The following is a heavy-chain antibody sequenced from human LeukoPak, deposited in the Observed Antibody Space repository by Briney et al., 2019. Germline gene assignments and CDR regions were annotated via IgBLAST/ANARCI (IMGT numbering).Heavy chain of an antibody. CDR3: ARSTCSSTSCQRKGAFDI. Sequence: MPSQTLSLTCTVSGGSISSGDYYWSWIRQPPGKGLEWIGYIYFSGSTIYNPSLKSRVTISVDSSKNQLSLILSSVTAADTAMYYCARSTCSSTSCQRKGAFDIWGQGTVVTVSS. V-gene: IGHV4-61*08. D-gene: IGHD2-2*01. CDR2: IYFSGST. CDR1: GGSISSGDYY. J-gene: IGHJ3*02.